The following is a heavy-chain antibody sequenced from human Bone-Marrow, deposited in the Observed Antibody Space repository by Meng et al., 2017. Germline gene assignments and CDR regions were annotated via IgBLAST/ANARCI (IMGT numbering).Heavy chain of an antibody. CDR2: ISWNSGSI. CDR3: ARDPPAGIVGATS. D-gene: IGHD1-26*01. Sequence: GGSLRLSCAASGFTFDDYAMHWVRQAPGKGLEWVSGISWNSGSIGYADSVKGRFTISRDNAKNSLYLQMNSLRAEDTAVYYCARDPPAGIVGATSWGQGTLVTVSS. V-gene: IGHV3-9*01. CDR1: GFTFDDYA. J-gene: IGHJ4*02.